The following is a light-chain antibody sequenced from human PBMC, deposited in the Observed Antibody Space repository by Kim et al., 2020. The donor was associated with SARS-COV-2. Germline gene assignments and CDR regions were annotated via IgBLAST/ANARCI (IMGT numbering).Light chain of an antibody. J-gene: IGLJ2*01. V-gene: IGLV2-14*03. CDR1: SSDVGGYNY. Sequence: PSIPISCTGTSSDVGGYNYVSWYQQHPGKAPKLMIYDVSNRPSGVSNRFSGSKSGNTASLTISGLQAEDEADYYCSSYTSSSTVVFGGGTQLTVL. CDR3: SSYTSSSTVV. CDR2: DVS.